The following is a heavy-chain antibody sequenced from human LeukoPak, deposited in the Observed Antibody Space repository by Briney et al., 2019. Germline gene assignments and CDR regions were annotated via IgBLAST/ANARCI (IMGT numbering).Heavy chain of an antibody. D-gene: IGHD3-16*02. Sequence: GGSLRLSCAASGFTFSSYWMSWVRQAPGKGLEWVSAISGSGGSTYYADSVKGRFTISRDNSKNTLYLQMNSLRAEDTAVYYCAKDLWGSYRPNWFDPWGQGTLVTVSS. CDR3: AKDLWGSYRPNWFDP. V-gene: IGHV3-23*01. CDR1: GFTFSSYW. CDR2: ISGSGGST. J-gene: IGHJ5*02.